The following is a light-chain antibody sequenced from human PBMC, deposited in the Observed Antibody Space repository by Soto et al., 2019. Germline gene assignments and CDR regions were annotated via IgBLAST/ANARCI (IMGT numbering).Light chain of an antibody. Sequence: EVVMTQSPATLAVSPGEGATLFCRASQHVRTSLAWYQQKPGQAPRLLIYGASTRATGVPARFSGSGSGTEFTLTITGLQSEDFAVYYCQQYNAWPPWTSVQGTKVDIK. J-gene: IGKJ1*01. CDR1: QHVRTS. CDR2: GAS. V-gene: IGKV3-15*01. CDR3: QQYNAWPPWT.